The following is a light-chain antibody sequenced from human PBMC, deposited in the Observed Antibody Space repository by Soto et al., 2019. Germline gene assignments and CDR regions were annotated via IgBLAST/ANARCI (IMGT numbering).Light chain of an antibody. J-gene: IGKJ2*01. Sequence: EIVMTQSPATLSVSPGERVTLSCRASQSVSRFLAWYQQRPGQAPRLLIYDTSTRATGVPARFSGSGSGTEFSLTISSLQSEDFAVYYCQQYGSSYTFGQGTKLEIK. CDR3: QQYGSSYT. V-gene: IGKV3-15*01. CDR1: QSVSRF. CDR2: DTS.